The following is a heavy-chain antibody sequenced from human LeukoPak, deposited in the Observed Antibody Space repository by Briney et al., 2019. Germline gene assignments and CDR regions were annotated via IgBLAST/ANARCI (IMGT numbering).Heavy chain of an antibody. CDR1: GYSISNGHY. Sequence: SETLSLTCTVSGYSISNGHYWGWIRQPPGKGLEWIGSISHTGSSYYNPSLKSRVTISVDTSKNQFSLRLSSVTAADTAVYFCARVSWSPGTSYYYMDVWGKGTTVTVSS. D-gene: IGHD1-1*01. J-gene: IGHJ6*03. CDR2: ISHTGSS. V-gene: IGHV4-38-2*02. CDR3: ARVSWSPGTSYYYMDV.